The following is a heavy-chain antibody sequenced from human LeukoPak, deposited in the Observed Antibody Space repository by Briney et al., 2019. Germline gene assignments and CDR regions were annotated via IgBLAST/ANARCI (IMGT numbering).Heavy chain of an antibody. CDR3: AKIHQNRVVVGAKGAFDI. Sequence: GGSLRLSCEASGLTFNNYAMHWVRQSSGKGLEWVSGIGSSGGGTYYADSVKGRFTISRDTSKDTVYLQMDSLRAEDTAIYYCAKIHQNRVVVGAKGAFDIWGQGTVVTVSS. D-gene: IGHD2-15*01. CDR1: GLTFNNYA. J-gene: IGHJ3*02. CDR2: IGSSGGGT. V-gene: IGHV3-23*01.